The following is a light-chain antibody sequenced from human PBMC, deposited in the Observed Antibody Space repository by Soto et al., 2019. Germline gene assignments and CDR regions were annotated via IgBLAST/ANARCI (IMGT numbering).Light chain of an antibody. V-gene: IGKV1-39*01. Sequence: DIQMTQSPSSLSASVRDRVTITCRASQSISNYLNWYQQKPGKAPKLLMYAASSLQSGVPSRFSGSGSGTDFTLTISSLQPEDFATYYCQQSYSTPRTFGQGTKVDIK. CDR2: AAS. CDR1: QSISNY. J-gene: IGKJ1*01. CDR3: QQSYSTPRT.